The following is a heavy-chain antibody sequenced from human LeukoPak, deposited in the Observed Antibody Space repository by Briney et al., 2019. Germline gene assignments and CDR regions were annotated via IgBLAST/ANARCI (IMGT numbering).Heavy chain of an antibody. CDR1: GVTFSSYW. V-gene: IGHV3-7*01. CDR2: IKQDGSEK. CDR3: ARGGNWGTFDY. J-gene: IGHJ4*02. Sequence: GGSLRLSYAASGVTFSSYWMTWVRQAPGRGLEWVTNIKQDGSEKYYADSVKGRFTISRDNAKNSLYLQMNSLRAEDTAVYYCARGGNWGTFDYWGQGTLVTVSS. D-gene: IGHD7-27*01.